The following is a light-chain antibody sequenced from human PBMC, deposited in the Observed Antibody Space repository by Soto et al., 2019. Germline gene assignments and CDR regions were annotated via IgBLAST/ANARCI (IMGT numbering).Light chain of an antibody. CDR2: EVN. Sequence: QSALTQPPCASGSPGHSVTISCTGTSSDVGGYNYVSWYQQHPGKAPKLMIYEVNKRPSGVPDRFSGSKSGNTASLTVSGLQAEDEADYYCSSYADSNIVVFGGGTKVTVL. V-gene: IGLV2-8*01. CDR1: SSDVGGYNY. J-gene: IGLJ2*01. CDR3: SSYADSNIVV.